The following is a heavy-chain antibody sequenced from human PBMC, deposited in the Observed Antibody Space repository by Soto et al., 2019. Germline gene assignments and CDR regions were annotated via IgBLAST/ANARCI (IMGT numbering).Heavy chain of an antibody. CDR3: ARRQWLVGGYYYGMDV. CDR2: ISGYNGDT. Sequence: ASVKVSCKASCYTFASYGISWVRQAHGQGLEWLAWISGYNGDTHSAQKLQDRVTLTTDTSTNTVYMELRSLGSDDTAVYYCARRQWLVGGYYYGMDVWGQGTTVTVSS. J-gene: IGHJ6*02. CDR1: CYTFASYG. D-gene: IGHD6-19*01. V-gene: IGHV1-18*01.